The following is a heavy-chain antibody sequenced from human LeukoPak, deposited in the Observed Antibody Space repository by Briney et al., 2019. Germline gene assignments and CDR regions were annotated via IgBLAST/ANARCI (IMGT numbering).Heavy chain of an antibody. D-gene: IGHD2-2*01. CDR2: INHSGST. CDR1: GGSFSGYY. V-gene: IGHV4-34*01. Sequence: SETLSLTCAVYGGSFSGYYWSWIRQPPGKGLEWIGEINHSGSTNYNPSLKSRVTISVDTSKNQFSLKLSSVTAADTAVYYCARKKGGWTLYCSSISCPRWFDPWGQGTLVTVSS. CDR3: ARKKGGWTLYCSSISCPRWFDP. J-gene: IGHJ5*02.